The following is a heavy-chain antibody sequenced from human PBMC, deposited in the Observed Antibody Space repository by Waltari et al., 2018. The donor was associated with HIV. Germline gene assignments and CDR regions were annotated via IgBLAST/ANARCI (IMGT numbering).Heavy chain of an antibody. CDR2: IYTSGST. CDR1: GCSIRRCSYY. Sequence: QVQLQESGPGLVKPSQTLSLPCPVSGCSIRRCSYYLSLIRQPAGKGLAWIGRIYTSGSTNINPSLKSRVTISVDTSKNQFSLKLSSVTAADTAGYYCARRGIQLWFYAFDIWGQGTMVTVSS. V-gene: IGHV4-61*02. J-gene: IGHJ3*02. CDR3: ARRGIQLWFYAFDI. D-gene: IGHD5-18*01.